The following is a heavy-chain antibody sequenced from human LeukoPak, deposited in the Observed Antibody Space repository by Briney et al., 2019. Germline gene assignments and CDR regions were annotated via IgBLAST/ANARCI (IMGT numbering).Heavy chain of an antibody. CDR1: GYSISSSNW. D-gene: IGHD2-15*01. CDR2: IYYSGST. Sequence: SDTLSLTCAVSGYSISSSNWWGWIRQPQGKGLEWIGYIYYSGSTYYNPSLKSRVTMSVDTSKNQFSLKLSSVTAVDTAVYYCARTLTPYCSGGSCYGKNAFAIWGQGTMVTVSS. V-gene: IGHV4-28*01. J-gene: IGHJ3*02. CDR3: ARTLTPYCSGGSCYGKNAFAI.